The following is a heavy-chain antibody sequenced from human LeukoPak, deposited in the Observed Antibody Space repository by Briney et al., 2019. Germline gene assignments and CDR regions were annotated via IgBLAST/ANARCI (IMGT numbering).Heavy chain of an antibody. CDR2: ISSSGSTI. V-gene: IGHV3-48*03. CDR1: GFTFSSYE. J-gene: IGHJ4*02. Sequence: GGSLRLSCAASGFTFSSYEMNWVRQAPGKGLEWVSYISSSGSTIYYADSVKGRFTISRDNAKNSLFLQMNSLRAEDTAVYYCVRGPLFAYSSSYFDYWGQGTLVTVSS. CDR3: VRGPLFAYSSSYFDY. D-gene: IGHD6-13*01.